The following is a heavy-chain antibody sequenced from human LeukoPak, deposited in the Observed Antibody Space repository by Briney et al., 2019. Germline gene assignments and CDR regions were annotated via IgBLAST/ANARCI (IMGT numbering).Heavy chain of an antibody. Sequence: GESLKISCQGSGYSFTSYWIGWVRQLPGKGLEWMGIIYPGDSDTRYSPSFQGQVTISADKSISTAYLQWSSLKASDTAMYYCARGGTIFPALVWFDPWGQGTLVTVSS. CDR1: GYSFTSYW. J-gene: IGHJ5*02. V-gene: IGHV5-51*01. D-gene: IGHD3-3*01. CDR3: ARGGTIFPALVWFDP. CDR2: IYPGDSDT.